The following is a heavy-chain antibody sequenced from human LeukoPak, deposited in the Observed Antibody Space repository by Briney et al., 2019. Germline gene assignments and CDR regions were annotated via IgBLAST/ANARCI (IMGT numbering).Heavy chain of an antibody. J-gene: IGHJ4*02. Sequence: PGGSLRLSCKASGFTFSTYSMNWVRQAPGKRLEWVSYIRSSGSPRYYADSVKGRFTISRDNAKNSLYLQMNSLRAEDTAVYYCARNSPGSGGTIDYWGQGTLVTVSS. V-gene: IGHV3-48*04. D-gene: IGHD2-15*01. CDR2: IRSSGSPR. CDR3: ARNSPGSGGTIDY. CDR1: GFTFSTYS.